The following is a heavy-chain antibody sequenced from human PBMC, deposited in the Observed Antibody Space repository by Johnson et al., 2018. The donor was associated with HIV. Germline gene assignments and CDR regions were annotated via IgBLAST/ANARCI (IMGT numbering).Heavy chain of an antibody. V-gene: IGHV3-74*03. CDR2: IYSDGSDT. CDR3: ARKQWLEIPYDAFDI. D-gene: IGHD6-19*01. J-gene: IGHJ3*02. Sequence: VQLVESGGGLVQPGGSLRLSCAASGFIFRNYWMHWVRQAPGKGLVWVARIYSDGSDTAYADSVKGRFTISRDNAKRTLYLQMNSLRAEDTAVYYCARKQWLEIPYDAFDIWGQGTMVTVSS. CDR1: GFIFRNYW.